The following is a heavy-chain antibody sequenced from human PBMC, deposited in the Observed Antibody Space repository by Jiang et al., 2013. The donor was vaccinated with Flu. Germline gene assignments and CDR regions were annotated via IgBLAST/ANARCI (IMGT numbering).Heavy chain of an antibody. Sequence: KPSETLSLTCAVYGGSFSGYYWSWIRQPPGKGLEWIGEINHSGSTNYNPSLKSRVTISVDTSKNQFSLKLSSVTAADTAVYYCAREAVDTAMAEAFDIWGQGTMVTVSS. V-gene: IGHV4-34*01. J-gene: IGHJ3*02. CDR1: GGSFSGYY. CDR2: INHSGST. D-gene: IGHD5-18*01. CDR3: AREAVDTAMAEAFDI.